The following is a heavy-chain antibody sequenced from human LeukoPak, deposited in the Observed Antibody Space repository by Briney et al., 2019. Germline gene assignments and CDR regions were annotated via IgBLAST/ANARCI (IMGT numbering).Heavy chain of an antibody. J-gene: IGHJ4*02. CDR3: ARERGTYYYDSSGYYS. Sequence: ASVKVSCKASGGTFSSYAISWVRQAPGQGLEWMGRIIPIFGIANYAQKFQGRVTITADKSTSTAYMELSSLRSEDTAVYYCARERGTYYYDSSGYYSWGQGTLVTVSP. D-gene: IGHD3-22*01. CDR2: IIPIFGIA. CDR1: GGTFSSYA. V-gene: IGHV1-69*04.